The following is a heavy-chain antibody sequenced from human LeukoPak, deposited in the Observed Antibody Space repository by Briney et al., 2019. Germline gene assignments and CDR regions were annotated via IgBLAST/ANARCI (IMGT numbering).Heavy chain of an antibody. V-gene: IGHV3-7*01. CDR2: IKQDGSQK. CDR3: AELGITMIGGV. D-gene: IGHD3-10*02. J-gene: IGHJ6*04. Sequence: GGSLRLSCTASGFALSSSWMSWVRQPPGRGLEWVASIKQDGSQKYYVDSVKGRFTISRDNAKNSLYLQMNSLRAEDTAVYYCAELGITMIGGVWGKGTTVTISS. CDR1: GFALSSSW.